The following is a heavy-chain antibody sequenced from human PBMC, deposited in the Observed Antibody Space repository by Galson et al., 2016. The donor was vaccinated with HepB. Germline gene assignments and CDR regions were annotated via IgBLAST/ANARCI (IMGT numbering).Heavy chain of an antibody. V-gene: IGHV4-34*01. Sequence: SETLSLTCAVYGGSFSGYYWSWIRQPPGKGLEWIGEINHSGSTNNNPSLKSRVTISVDTSKNQFSLKLSSVTAADTAVYYCARGDNPDYGDYASAYYYMDVWGKGTTVTVSS. CDR2: INHSGST. CDR3: ARGDNPDYGDYASAYYYMDV. CDR1: GGSFSGYY. J-gene: IGHJ6*03. D-gene: IGHD4-17*01.